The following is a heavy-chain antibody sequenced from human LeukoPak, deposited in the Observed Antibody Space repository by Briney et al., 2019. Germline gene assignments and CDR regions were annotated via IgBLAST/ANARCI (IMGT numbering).Heavy chain of an antibody. CDR3: ARGFIHYYDSSGYFDY. V-gene: IGHV4-34*01. Sequence: PSETLSLTCAVYGGSFSGYYWSWIRQPPGKGLEWIGEINHSGSTNYNPSLKSRVTISVDTSKNQFSLKLSSVTAADTAVYYCARGFIHYYDSSGYFDYWGQGTLVTVSS. J-gene: IGHJ4*02. CDR1: GGSFSGYY. D-gene: IGHD3-22*01. CDR2: INHSGST.